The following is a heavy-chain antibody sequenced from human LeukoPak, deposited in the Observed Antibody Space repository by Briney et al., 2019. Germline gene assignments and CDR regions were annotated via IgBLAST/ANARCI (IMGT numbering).Heavy chain of an antibody. J-gene: IGHJ5*02. CDR1: GYSISNYW. V-gene: IGHV5-51*01. CDR2: IYPADSDI. Sequence: GESLKISCKGSGYSISNYWIGWVRQMPGKGLEWRGIIYPADSDIRYSPSFQGQVTISADKSISTAYLQWSSLKASDTAMYYCARQEYCSGGSCYTWFDPWGQGTLVTVSS. CDR3: ARQEYCSGGSCYTWFDP. D-gene: IGHD2-15*01.